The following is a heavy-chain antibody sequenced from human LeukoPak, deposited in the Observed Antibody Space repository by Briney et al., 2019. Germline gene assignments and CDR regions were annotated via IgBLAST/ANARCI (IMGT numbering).Heavy chain of an antibody. CDR3: ARGDYGDRDLDY. Sequence: GGSLRLSCAASGFTFSSYSMNWVRQTPGKGLEWVSYISSRSSSIYYADSVKGRFTLSRDNAKNSLYLQMNSLRDEDTAVYYCARGDYGDRDLDYWGQGTLVTVSS. CDR2: ISSRSSSI. D-gene: IGHD4-17*01. J-gene: IGHJ4*02. CDR1: GFTFSSYS. V-gene: IGHV3-48*02.